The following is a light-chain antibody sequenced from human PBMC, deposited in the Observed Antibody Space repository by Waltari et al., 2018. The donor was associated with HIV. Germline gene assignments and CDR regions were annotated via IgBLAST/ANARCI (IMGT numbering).Light chain of an antibody. Sequence: EIVMTQSPATLSVSPGDRATLSCRASPSVSSNLAWYQQKPGQTPRLLIYGASTRATGIPARFSGGGSGTEFTLTISSLQSEDFAVYYCQQYDNWPPLTFGGGTKVEIK. J-gene: IGKJ4*01. CDR1: PSVSSN. V-gene: IGKV3-15*01. CDR3: QQYDNWPPLT. CDR2: GAS.